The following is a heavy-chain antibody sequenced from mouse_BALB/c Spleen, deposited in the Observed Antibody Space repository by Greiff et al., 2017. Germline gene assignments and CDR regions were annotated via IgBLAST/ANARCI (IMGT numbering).Heavy chain of an antibody. CDR2: IDPANGNT. CDR1: GFNIKDTY. D-gene: IGHD1-2*01. V-gene: IGHV14-3*02. J-gene: IGHJ3*01. CDR3: ARTTTATFAY. Sequence: VHVKQSGAELVKPGASVKLSCTASGFNIKDTYMHWVKQRPEQGLEWIGRIDPANGNTKYDPKFQGKATITADTSSNTAYLQLSSLTSEDTAVYYCARTTTATFAYWGQGTLVTVSA.